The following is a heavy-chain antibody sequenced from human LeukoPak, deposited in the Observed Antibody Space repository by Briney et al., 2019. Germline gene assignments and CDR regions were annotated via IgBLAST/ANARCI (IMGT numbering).Heavy chain of an antibody. Sequence: PSQTLSLTCTVSGVSISSGGYYWSWIRQHPGKGLEWIGYIYYSGSTYYNPSLKSRVTISVDTSKNQFSLKLSSVTAADTAVYYCARSPPRGYASLDYWGQGTLVTVSS. D-gene: IGHD5-18*01. CDR2: IYYSGST. J-gene: IGHJ4*02. CDR3: ARSPPRGYASLDY. V-gene: IGHV4-31*03. CDR1: GVSISSGGYY.